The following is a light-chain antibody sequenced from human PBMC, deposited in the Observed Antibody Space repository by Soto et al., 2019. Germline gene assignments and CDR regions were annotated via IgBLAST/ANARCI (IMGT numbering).Light chain of an antibody. CDR2: DVS. V-gene: IGLV2-14*01. CDR3: STYTSRSTPLYV. CDR1: SSDVGAYNY. Sequence: QSALTQPASVSGSPGQSIAISCTGSSSDVGAYNYVSWYQQHPGKAPKLMIYDVSNRPSGISNRFSGSKSGNTASLTISGLQAEDEADHYCSTYTSRSTPLYVFGTGTRSPS. J-gene: IGLJ1*01.